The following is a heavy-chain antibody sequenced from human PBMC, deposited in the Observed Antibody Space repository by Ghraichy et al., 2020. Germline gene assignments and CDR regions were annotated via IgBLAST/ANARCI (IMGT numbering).Heavy chain of an antibody. CDR2: IVGSGKTT. CDR3: AKAPIFGGASGYFDD. CDR1: GFNFRNNA. Sequence: GGSLRLSCGASGFNFRNNAVNWVRQAPGKGLEWVAGIVGSGKTTHYADSVRGRFTISSDSSKNTLFLQMDSLSANDTATYYCAKAPIFGGASGYFDDWGQGTLVTVSS. V-gene: IGHV3-23*01. D-gene: IGHD3-3*01. J-gene: IGHJ4*02.